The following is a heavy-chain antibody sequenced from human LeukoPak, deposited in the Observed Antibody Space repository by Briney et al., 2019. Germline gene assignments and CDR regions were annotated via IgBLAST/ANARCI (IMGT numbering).Heavy chain of an antibody. CDR2: ICGSGGST. V-gene: IGHV3-23*01. Sequence: GGSLRLSCAASGFTFSSYAMSGVRQAPGKGLEWVSAICGSGGSTYYADSVKGRFTISRDNSENTLYLQMNSLRAEDTAVYYCAKGGSGWPYYFDYWGQGTLVTVSS. CDR1: GFTFSSYA. CDR3: AKGGSGWPYYFDY. D-gene: IGHD6-19*01. J-gene: IGHJ4*02.